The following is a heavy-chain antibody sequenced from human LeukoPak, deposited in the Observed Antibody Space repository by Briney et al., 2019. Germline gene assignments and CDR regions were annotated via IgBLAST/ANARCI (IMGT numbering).Heavy chain of an antibody. J-gene: IGHJ4*02. V-gene: IGHV4-30-4*01. CDR1: GGSISSGDYY. CDR2: IYYSGST. CDR3: ARGSMILRYFDY. Sequence: SETLSLTCTVSGGSISSGDYYWSWIRQPPGKGLEWIGYIYYSGSTYYNPSLKSRVTISVDTSKNQFSLKLSSVTAADTAVYYCARGSMILRYFDYWGQGTLVTVSS. D-gene: IGHD3-22*01.